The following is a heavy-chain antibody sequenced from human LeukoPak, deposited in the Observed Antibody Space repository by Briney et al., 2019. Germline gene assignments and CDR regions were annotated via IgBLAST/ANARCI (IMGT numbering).Heavy chain of an antibody. Sequence: SETLSLTCTVSGGSISSGDYYWSWIRQPPGKGLEWIGYIYYSGSTYYNPSLKSRVTISVDTSKNQFSLKLSSVTAADTAAYYCARDRGGATWFDYWGQGTLVTVSS. CDR1: GGSISSGDYY. CDR2: IYYSGST. J-gene: IGHJ4*02. D-gene: IGHD1-26*01. CDR3: ARDRGGATWFDY. V-gene: IGHV4-30-4*08.